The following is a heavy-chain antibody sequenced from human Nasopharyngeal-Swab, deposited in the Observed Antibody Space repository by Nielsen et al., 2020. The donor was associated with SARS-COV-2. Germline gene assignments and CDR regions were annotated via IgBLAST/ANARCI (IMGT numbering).Heavy chain of an antibody. D-gene: IGHD4/OR15-4a*01. Sequence: ASVKVSCKASGYTFTIYGINWVRQAPGQGLEWMGRISADNGETNYGQRFQDRVSMTTDTSTTTAYLELRSLRFDDTAVYYCVRDHQTVLTTSTDDFWGQGTLVTVSS. J-gene: IGHJ4*02. V-gene: IGHV1-18*01. CDR1: GYTFTIYG. CDR2: ISADNGET. CDR3: VRDHQTVLTTSTDDF.